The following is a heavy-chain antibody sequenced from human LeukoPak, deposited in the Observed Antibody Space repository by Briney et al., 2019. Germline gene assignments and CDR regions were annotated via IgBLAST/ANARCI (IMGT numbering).Heavy chain of an antibody. J-gene: IGHJ6*02. V-gene: IGHV1-69*04. D-gene: IGHD5-18*01. CDR2: IIPILDVA. Sequence: VKVSCKASGGTFNTYAITWVRQAPGQGLERMGRIIPILDVADYAQQFQGRVTISADRSTSTVYMDLSSLRSEDTATYYCARFPVRGYTYGSVIHHMDVWGQGTTVTVSS. CDR1: GGTFNTYA. CDR3: ARFPVRGYTYGSVIHHMDV.